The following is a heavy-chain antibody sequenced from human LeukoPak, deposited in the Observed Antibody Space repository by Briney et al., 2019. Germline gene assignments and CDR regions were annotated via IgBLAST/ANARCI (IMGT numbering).Heavy chain of an antibody. CDR3: ARDSRYSSSWYAPKGGYFDL. Sequence: ASVKVSCKASGGTFSSYAISWVRQAPGQGLEWMGWINPDSGGTNYAQKFQGWVTMTRDTSISTAYMELSRLRSDDTAVYYCARDSRYSSSWYAPKGGYFDLWGRGTLVTVSS. J-gene: IGHJ2*01. D-gene: IGHD6-13*01. V-gene: IGHV1-2*04. CDR1: GGTFSSYA. CDR2: INPDSGGT.